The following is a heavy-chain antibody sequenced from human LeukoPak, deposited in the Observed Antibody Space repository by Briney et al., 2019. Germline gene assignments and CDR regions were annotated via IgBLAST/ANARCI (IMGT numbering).Heavy chain of an antibody. CDR3: AKTNTRIAARDYYFDY. D-gene: IGHD6-6*01. V-gene: IGHV3-23*01. CDR2: ISGSGGST. J-gene: IGHJ4*02. Sequence: GSLRLSCAASGFTFSSYAMSWVRQAPGKGLEWVSAISGSGGSTYYADSVKGRFTISRDNSKNTLYLQMNSLRAEDTAVYYCAKTNTRIAARDYYFDYWGQGTLVTVSS. CDR1: GFTFSSYA.